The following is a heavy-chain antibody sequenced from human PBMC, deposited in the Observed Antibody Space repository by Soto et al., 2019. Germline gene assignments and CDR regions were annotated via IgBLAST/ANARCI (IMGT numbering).Heavy chain of an antibody. J-gene: IGHJ3*02. D-gene: IGHD3-16*02. CDR1: GYTFTSYA. CDR3: ARGYDFVWGSYRSDAFDI. V-gene: IGHV1-3*01. Sequence: ASVKVSCKASGYTFTSYAIHWVRQAPGQRLEWMGWINAGNGNTKYSQKFQGRIIMTKDTSASTAYMELSSLISEDTAVYYCARGYDFVWGSYRSDAFDIWGQGTMVTVSS. CDR2: INAGNGNT.